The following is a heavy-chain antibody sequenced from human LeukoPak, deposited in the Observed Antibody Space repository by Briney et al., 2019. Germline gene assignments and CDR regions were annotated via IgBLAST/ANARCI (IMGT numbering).Heavy chain of an antibody. CDR1: GGSISSGGYY. V-gene: IGHV4-31*03. D-gene: IGHD4-17*01. CDR3: ARDREGLRLDY. J-gene: IGHJ4*02. Sequence: SQSLSLTCTVSGGSISSGGYYWSWIRQHPGKGLEWIGYIYYSGITYYNPSLKSRVTISVDTSKNQFSLKLSSVTAADTAVYYCARDREGLRLDYWGQGTLVTVSS. CDR2: IYYSGIT.